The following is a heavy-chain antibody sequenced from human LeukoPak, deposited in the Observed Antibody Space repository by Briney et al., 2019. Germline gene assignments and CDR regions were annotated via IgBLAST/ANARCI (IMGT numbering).Heavy chain of an antibody. CDR1: GYSINNNYY. Sequence: SETLSLTCTVSGYSINNNYYWDWIRQPPGKGLDWIASIHRSGKTYYNPALKSRVTISVDTSKNQFSLKLTSVTAADTAVYYCARCPFRIAAAGKAVRWFDPWGQGTLVTVSS. CDR3: ARCPFRIAAAGKAVRWFDP. J-gene: IGHJ5*02. CDR2: IHRSGKT. D-gene: IGHD6-13*01. V-gene: IGHV4-38-2*02.